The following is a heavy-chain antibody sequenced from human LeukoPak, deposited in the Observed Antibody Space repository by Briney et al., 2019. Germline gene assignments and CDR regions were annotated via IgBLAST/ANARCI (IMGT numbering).Heavy chain of an antibody. CDR2: IYYSGST. J-gene: IGHJ4*02. Sequence: SETLSLTCTVSGGSISSSSYYWGWVRQPPGKGLEWIGSIYYSGSTNYNPSLKSRVTISVDTSKNQFSLKLSSVTAADTAVYYCGRGIVGATDFDYWGQGTLVTVSS. CDR1: GGSISSSSYY. V-gene: IGHV4-39*07. D-gene: IGHD1-26*01. CDR3: GRGIVGATDFDY.